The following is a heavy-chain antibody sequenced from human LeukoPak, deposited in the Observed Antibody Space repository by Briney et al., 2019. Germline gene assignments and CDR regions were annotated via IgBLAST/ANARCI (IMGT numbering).Heavy chain of an antibody. CDR2: IDPSDSYA. CDR3: ASSIAATGTPDY. D-gene: IGHD6-13*01. Sequence: GASLQISCKGSGYSFTSYWISWVRQLPGKGLEWMGRIDPSDSYANYSPSFQGHVTISADKSISTAFLQWSSLKASDTALYYCASSIAATGTPDYWGQGTLVTVSS. CDR1: GYSFTSYW. J-gene: IGHJ4*02. V-gene: IGHV5-10-1*01.